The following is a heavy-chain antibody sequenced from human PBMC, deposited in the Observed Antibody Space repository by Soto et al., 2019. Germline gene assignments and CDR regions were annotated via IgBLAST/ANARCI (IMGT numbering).Heavy chain of an antibody. CDR3: ARASTLTGYYPYYYFDY. CDR2: INHSGST. J-gene: IGHJ4*02. D-gene: IGHD3-9*01. Sequence: SETLSLTCVVYGGSFSGYYWSWIRQPPGKGLEWIGEINHSGSTNYNPSLKSRVAISVDTSKNQFSLKLSSATAADTAVYYCARASTLTGYYPYYYFDYWGQGTLVTVSS. CDR1: GGSFSGYY. V-gene: IGHV4-34*01.